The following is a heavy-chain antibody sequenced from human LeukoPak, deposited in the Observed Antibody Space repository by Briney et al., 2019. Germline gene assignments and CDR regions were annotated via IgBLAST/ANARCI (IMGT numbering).Heavy chain of an antibody. Sequence: SETLSLTCTVSGGPISSYYWSWIRQPPGEGLEWIGSIHYSGNTYYNPSLKSPVTISVDTSKNQFSLKLSSVTAADTAVYFCARPMRLAAAADAFDIWGQGTMVTVSS. CDR3: ARPMRLAAAADAFDI. CDR1: GGPISSYY. J-gene: IGHJ3*02. V-gene: IGHV4-39*01. CDR2: IHYSGNT. D-gene: IGHD6-13*01.